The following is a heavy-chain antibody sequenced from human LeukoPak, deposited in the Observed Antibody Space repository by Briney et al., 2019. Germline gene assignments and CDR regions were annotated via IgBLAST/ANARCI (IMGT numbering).Heavy chain of an antibody. J-gene: IGHJ5*02. CDR2: MNPNSGNT. D-gene: IGHD3-22*01. CDR1: GYTFTSYD. V-gene: IGHV1-8*01. Sequence: ASVTVSCKASGYTFTSYDINWVRQAPGQGLEWMGWMNPNSGNTGYAQKFQGRVTMTRNTSISTAYMELSSLRSEDTAVYYCARSSVYYYDSSGYSFDWFDPWGQGTLVTVSS. CDR3: ARSSVYYYDSSGYSFDWFDP.